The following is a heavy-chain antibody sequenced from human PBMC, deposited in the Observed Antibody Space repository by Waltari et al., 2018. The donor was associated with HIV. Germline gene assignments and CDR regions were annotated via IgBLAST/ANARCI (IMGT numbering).Heavy chain of an antibody. CDR3: ARVLEMATIQVDY. Sequence: QVQLQQWGAGLLKPSETLSLTCAVYGGSFSGYYWSWIRQPPGKGLEWSGEIDHSGSTNYNPSLKSRVTISVDTAKNQFSLKLSSVTAADTAVYYCARVLEMATIQVDYWGQGTLVTVSS. CDR1: GGSFSGYY. J-gene: IGHJ4*02. V-gene: IGHV4-34*01. D-gene: IGHD5-12*01. CDR2: IDHSGST.